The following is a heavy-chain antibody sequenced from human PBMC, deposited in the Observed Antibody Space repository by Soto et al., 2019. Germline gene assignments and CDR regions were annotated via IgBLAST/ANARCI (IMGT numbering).Heavy chain of an antibody. Sequence: SVKVSCKASGYTFTSYAISWVRQAPGQGLEWMGGIIPLFGTTNSAQRFQGRVTITADTSTSTAYMELTRLRSDDTAVYYCARGPPTMIVGSFYYYGVDLWGQGTTVTVSS. V-gene: IGHV1-69*06. D-gene: IGHD3-22*01. CDR2: IIPLFGTT. CDR3: ARGPPTMIVGSFYYYGVDL. J-gene: IGHJ6*02. CDR1: GYTFTSYA.